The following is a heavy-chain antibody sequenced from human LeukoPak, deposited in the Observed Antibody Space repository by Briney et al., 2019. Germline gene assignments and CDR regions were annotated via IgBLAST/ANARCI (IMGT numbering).Heavy chain of an antibody. Sequence: SETLSLTCAVYGGSFSGYYWGWIRQPPGKGLEWIGEINHSGSTNYNPSLKSRVTISVDTSKNQFSLKLSSVTAADTAVYYCARTRGYSYGYFRFDYWGQGTLVTVSS. CDR1: GGSFSGYY. CDR3: ARTRGYSYGYFRFDY. J-gene: IGHJ4*02. D-gene: IGHD5-18*01. V-gene: IGHV4-34*01. CDR2: INHSGST.